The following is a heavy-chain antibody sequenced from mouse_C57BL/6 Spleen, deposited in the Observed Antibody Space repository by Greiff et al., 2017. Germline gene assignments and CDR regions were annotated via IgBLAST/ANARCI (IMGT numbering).Heavy chain of an antibody. CDR3: ASAPITTVPANYRIDY. V-gene: IGHV1-64*01. CDR1: GYTFTSCW. CDR2: ITPNSGST. Sequence: VQLQQPGAELVKPGASVKLSCKASGYTFTSCWMHWVKQRPGQGLEWIGMITPNSGSTNYNEKFKGKATLTVDKSSSTAYMQLSSLTSEDSAFEYCASAPITTVPANYRIDYWGQGTLVTVSA. D-gene: IGHD1-1*01. J-gene: IGHJ4*01.